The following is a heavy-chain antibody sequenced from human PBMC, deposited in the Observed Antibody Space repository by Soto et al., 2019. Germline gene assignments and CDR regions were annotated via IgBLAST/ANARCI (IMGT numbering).Heavy chain of an antibody. D-gene: IGHD1-26*01. V-gene: IGHV1-3*01. CDR2: INAGNGNT. J-gene: IGHJ6*02. CDR3: ARDVVATRGVYYYGMDV. Sequence: ASVKVSCKVSGYTFTSYGIIWVRQAPGQGLEWMGWINAGNGNTKYSQKFQGRVTITRDTSASTAYMELSSLRSEDTAVYYCARDVVATRGVYYYGMDVWGQGTTVTVSS. CDR1: GYTFTSYG.